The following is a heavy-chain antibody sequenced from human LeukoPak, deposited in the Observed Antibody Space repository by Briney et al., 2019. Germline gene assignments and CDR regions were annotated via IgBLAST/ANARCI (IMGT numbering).Heavy chain of an antibody. D-gene: IGHD2-21*02. V-gene: IGHV3-23*01. CDR3: AKDVTATGFDY. Sequence: GGSLRLSCAAFGFTFSSYAMSWVRQAPGKGLEWVSAISGSGGSTYYADPVKGRFTISRDNSKNTLYLQMNSLRAEDTAVYYCAKDVTATGFDYWGQGTLVTVSS. CDR2: ISGSGGST. CDR1: GFTFSSYA. J-gene: IGHJ4*02.